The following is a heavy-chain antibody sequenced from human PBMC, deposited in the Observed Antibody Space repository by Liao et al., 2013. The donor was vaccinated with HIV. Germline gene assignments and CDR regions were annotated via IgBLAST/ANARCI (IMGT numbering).Heavy chain of an antibody. CDR1: GGSFSGYY. CDR2: INHRGST. V-gene: IGHV4-34*01. J-gene: IGHJ4*02. CDR3: AREGGRDGSY. Sequence: QVQLQQWGAGLLKPSETLSLTCAVYGGSFSGYYWSWIRQPPGKGLEWIGEINHRGSTNYNPSLKSRVTISVDTSKNQFSLKLSSVTAADTAVYYCAREGGRDGSYWGQGTLVTVSS. D-gene: IGHD5-24*01.